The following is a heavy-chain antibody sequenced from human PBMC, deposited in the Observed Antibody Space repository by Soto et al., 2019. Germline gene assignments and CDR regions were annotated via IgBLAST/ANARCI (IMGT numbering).Heavy chain of an antibody. CDR1: GYTFTSYD. V-gene: IGHV1-8*01. CDR3: ARGSPVIRYYDILTGYYRPNYMDV. J-gene: IGHJ6*03. D-gene: IGHD3-9*01. CDR2: MNPNSGNT. Sequence: ASVKVSCKASGYTFTSYDINWVRQATGQGLEWMGWMNPNSGNTGYAQKFQGRVTMTRNTSISTAYMEMSSLRSEDTAVYYCARGSPVIRYYDILTGYYRPNYMDVWGKGTTVTVSS.